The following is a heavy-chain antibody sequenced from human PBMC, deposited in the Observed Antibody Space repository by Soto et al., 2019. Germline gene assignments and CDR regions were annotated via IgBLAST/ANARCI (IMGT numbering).Heavy chain of an antibody. CDR2: LYPSGNT. D-gene: IGHD3-9*01. CDR1: GDSISGAYS. V-gene: IGHV4-30-2*01. J-gene: IGHJ1*01. Sequence: TLSLTCAVSGDSISGAYSWAWIRQPPGKGLEWIGYLYPSGNTYYNSSLSSRVTTSADKSKNQFSLRLTSVTAADTAVYFCARVDSKAFGRGVFDLWGQGTLVTVSS. CDR3: ARVDSKAFGRGVFDL.